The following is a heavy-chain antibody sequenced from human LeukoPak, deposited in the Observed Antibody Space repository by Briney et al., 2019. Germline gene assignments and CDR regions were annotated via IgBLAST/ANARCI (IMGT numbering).Heavy chain of an antibody. CDR1: GYTFTGYY. CDR3: ARDGADCSSTSCPYYYYYYMDV. CDR2: INPNSGVT. D-gene: IGHD2-2*01. V-gene: IGHV1-2*02. J-gene: IGHJ6*03. Sequence: GASVKVSCKASGYTFTGYYIHWVRQAPGQGLEWMGWINPNSGVTHYPQKFQGRVTMTRDTSIRTAYMEVSSLRSDDTAVYYCARDGADCSSTSCPYYYYYYMDVWGKGTTVTISS.